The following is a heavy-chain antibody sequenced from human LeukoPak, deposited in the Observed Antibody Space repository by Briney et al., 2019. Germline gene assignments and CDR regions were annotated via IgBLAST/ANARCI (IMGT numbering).Heavy chain of an antibody. CDR1: GFTFNTYS. D-gene: IGHD3-10*01. CDR3: AAGSGSYYKATS. J-gene: IGHJ5*02. Sequence: GRSLRLSCPASGFTFNTYSITWVRQAPGNGLEWVSSISSSGSNTYYTDSVKGRFTISRDNSKYTLYLQMNSLRVEDTAVYYCAAGSGSYYKATSWGQGTLVTVSS. CDR2: ISSSGSNT. V-gene: IGHV3-23*01.